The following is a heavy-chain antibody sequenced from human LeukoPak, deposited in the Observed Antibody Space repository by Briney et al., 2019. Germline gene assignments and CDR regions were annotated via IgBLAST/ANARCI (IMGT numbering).Heavy chain of an antibody. CDR1: GGSFSGYY. D-gene: IGHD2-2*01. Sequence: SETLSLTCAVYGGSFSGYYWSWIRQPPGKGLEWIGEVNHSGGTNYNPSLKSRVTLSVDTSKNQFSLKLSSVPAADTAVYYCARVVVVVPAALYYYYYYYMDVWGKGTTVTVSS. V-gene: IGHV4-34*01. CDR2: VNHSGGT. CDR3: ARVVVVVPAALYYYYYYYMDV. J-gene: IGHJ6*03.